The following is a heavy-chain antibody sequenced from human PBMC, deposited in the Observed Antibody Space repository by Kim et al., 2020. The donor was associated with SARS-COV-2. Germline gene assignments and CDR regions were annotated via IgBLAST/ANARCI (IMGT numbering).Heavy chain of an antibody. J-gene: IGHJ4*02. CDR1: GYSISSGYY. Sequence: SETLSLTCTVSGYSISSGYYWGWIRQPPGKGLEWIGSIYHSGSTYYNPSLKSRVTISVDTSKNQFSLKLSSVTAADTAVYYCARGWTMTTVHYWGQGTLV. V-gene: IGHV4-38-2*02. CDR3: ARGWTMTTVHY. D-gene: IGHD4-17*01. CDR2: IYHSGST.